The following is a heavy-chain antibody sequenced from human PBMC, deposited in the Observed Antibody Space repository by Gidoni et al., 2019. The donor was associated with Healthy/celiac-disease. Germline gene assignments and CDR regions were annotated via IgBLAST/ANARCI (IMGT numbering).Heavy chain of an antibody. CDR1: GDTFTGYS. CDR2: INPSSGGT. J-gene: IGHJ4*02. Sequence: HLVQSGAEVKTHGASVKVSCTASGDTFTGYSMHWVRQAPGQGLEWMGWINPSSGGTNYAQKFQGRVTMTRDTSISTAYMELSRLRSDDTAVYYCARVTLTGTTRDDYWGQGTLVTVSS. CDR3: ARVTLTGTTRDDY. D-gene: IGHD1-20*01. V-gene: IGHV1-2*02.